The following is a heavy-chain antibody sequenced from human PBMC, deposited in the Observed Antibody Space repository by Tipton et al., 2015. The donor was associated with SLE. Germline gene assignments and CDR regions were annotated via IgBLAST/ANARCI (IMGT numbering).Heavy chain of an antibody. J-gene: IGHJ3*02. CDR1: GASISSYY. D-gene: IGHD6-25*01. CDR3: ARRGGDAFDI. Sequence: GLVKPSETLSLTCTVSGASISSYYWSWIRQPPGKGLEWIGYNYYSGSTNYNPSLKSRVTISVDTSKNQFSLKLSSVTAADTAVYYCARRGGDAFDIWGQGTMVTVSS. CDR2: NYYSGST. V-gene: IGHV4-59*01.